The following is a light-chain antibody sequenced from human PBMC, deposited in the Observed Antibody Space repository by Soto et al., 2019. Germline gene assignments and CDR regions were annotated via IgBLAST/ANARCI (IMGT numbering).Light chain of an antibody. J-gene: IGKJ1*01. Sequence: EVVLTQSPVTLSLSPGERATLSCRASQSFRGLLAWYQQKPGQAPRLLIYDAYNRATGIPARFSGSGSGTEFTLTISSLQSEDFAVYFCQQYNIWPQTCGQGTKVDIK. CDR2: DAY. V-gene: IGKV3-15*01. CDR3: QQYNIWPQT. CDR1: QSFRGL.